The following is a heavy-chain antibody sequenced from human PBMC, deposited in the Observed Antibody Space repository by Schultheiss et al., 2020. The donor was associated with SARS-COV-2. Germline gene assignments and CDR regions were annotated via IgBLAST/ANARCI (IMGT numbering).Heavy chain of an antibody. CDR2: IDYSGRI. V-gene: IGHV4-30-4*01. Sequence: SETLSLTCTVSGGSIRSGESYWSWIRQSPGKGLEWIGYIDYSGRIFYNPSLKSRLTISVDTSKNQFSLKLTSLTAADTAVYYCARGWATGTTGWFDPWGQGTLVTVSS. J-gene: IGHJ5*02. D-gene: IGHD1-7*01. CDR1: GGSIRSGESY. CDR3: ARGWATGTTGWFDP.